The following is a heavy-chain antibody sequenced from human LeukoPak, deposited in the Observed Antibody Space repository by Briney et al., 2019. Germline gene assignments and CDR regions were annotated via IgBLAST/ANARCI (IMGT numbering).Heavy chain of an antibody. Sequence: PGRSLRLSCAASGFTFSSYGMHWVRQAPGKGLEWVAVIWYDGSNKYYAGSVKGRFTISRDNSKNTLYLQMNSLRAEDTAVYYCARDRGTTGTTYIDYWGQGTLVTVSS. V-gene: IGHV3-33*01. CDR3: ARDRGTTGTTYIDY. J-gene: IGHJ4*02. D-gene: IGHD1-1*01. CDR2: IWYDGSNK. CDR1: GFTFSSYG.